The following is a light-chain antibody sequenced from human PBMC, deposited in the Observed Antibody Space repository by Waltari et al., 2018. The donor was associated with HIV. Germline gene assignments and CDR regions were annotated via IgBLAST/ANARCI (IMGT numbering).Light chain of an antibody. Sequence: QSVLTQPPSASGTPGQRVTISCSGSSSNIGSKYVYWYQQLPGTAPKLLIYRNNQRPSGVPDRFSGSKSGTSASLAITGLQSEDDPDYYCAAWDDSLSGVVFGGGTKLTVL. J-gene: IGLJ2*01. V-gene: IGLV1-47*01. CDR3: AAWDDSLSGVV. CDR1: SSNIGSKY. CDR2: RNN.